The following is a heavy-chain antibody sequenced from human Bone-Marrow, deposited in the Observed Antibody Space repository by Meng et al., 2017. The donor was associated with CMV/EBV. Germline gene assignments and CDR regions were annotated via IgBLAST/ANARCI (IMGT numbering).Heavy chain of an antibody. J-gene: IGHJ6*02. Sequence: GGSLRLSCAASGFAFSSYALHWVRRAPGKGLEWVSAIGTGGDTYYADSVMGRFTISRDNAKKSLYLHMNSLRAEDTAVYYCARTGGSAGMSYYYYYGMDVWGQGTTVTVSS. D-gene: IGHD6-13*01. CDR3: ARTGGSAGMSYYYYYGMDV. V-gene: IGHV3-47*01. CDR1: GFAFSSYA. CDR2: IGTGGDT.